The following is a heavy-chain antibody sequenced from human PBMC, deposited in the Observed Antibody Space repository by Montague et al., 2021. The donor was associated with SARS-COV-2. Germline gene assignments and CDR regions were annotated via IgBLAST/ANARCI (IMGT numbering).Heavy chain of an antibody. J-gene: IGHJ6*02. CDR3: ARRVTGTKVHYNYSGLDF. Sequence: SETLSLTCTVSGGSISSSSYYWGWIRQPPGKGLEWIGNIYYSGSTYYNPSLKSRVTISVDTSKNQFSLKLSPVTAADTAVYYCARRVTGTKVHYNYSGLDFWGQGTPVTVSS. D-gene: IGHD1-20*01. V-gene: IGHV4-39*01. CDR1: GGSISSSSYY. CDR2: IYYSGST.